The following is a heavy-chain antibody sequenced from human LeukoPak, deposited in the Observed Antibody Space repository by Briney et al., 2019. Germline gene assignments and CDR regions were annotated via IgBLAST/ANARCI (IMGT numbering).Heavy chain of an antibody. D-gene: IGHD6-6*01. CDR2: IIPIFGTA. J-gene: IGHJ4*02. Sequence: SVKVSCKASGGTFSSYAISWVRQAPGQGLEWMGRIIPIFGTANYAQKFQGRVTITTGESTSTAYMELSSLRSEDTAVYYCASIPYSSSSTRNDYWGQGTLVTVSS. V-gene: IGHV1-69*05. CDR3: ASIPYSSSSTRNDY. CDR1: GGTFSSYA.